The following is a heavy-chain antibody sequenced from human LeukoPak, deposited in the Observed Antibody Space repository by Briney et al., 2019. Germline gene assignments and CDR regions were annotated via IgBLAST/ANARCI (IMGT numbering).Heavy chain of an antibody. CDR1: GYSISSGYY. D-gene: IGHD3-3*01. CDR2: IYHSGST. CDR3: ARPVLYYDFRSGYY. V-gene: IGHV4-38-2*01. Sequence: TSETLSLTCAVSGYSISSGYYWGWIRQPPGKGLEWIGSIYHSGSTYYNPSLKSRVTISVDTSKDQFSLKLSSVAAADTAVYYCARPVLYYDFRSGYYWGQGTLVTVSS. J-gene: IGHJ4*02.